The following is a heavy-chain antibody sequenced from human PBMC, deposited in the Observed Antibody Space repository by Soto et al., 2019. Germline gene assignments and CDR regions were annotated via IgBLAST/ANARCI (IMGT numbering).Heavy chain of an antibody. J-gene: IGHJ6*03. D-gene: IGHD3-9*01. CDR2: ISANIGNT. Sequence: QVQLVQSGADVKKPGASVTVSCKASGYTFSSYGISWVRQAPGQGLEWMGWISANIGNTNYAQKFQGRVTMTTETSTSTAYMELRSLRSDDTAVYYCARDGTLPDSDWLSKPPYQYYMDVWGKGTTVTVSS. CDR1: GYTFSSYG. CDR3: ARDGTLPDSDWLSKPPYQYYMDV. V-gene: IGHV1-18*01.